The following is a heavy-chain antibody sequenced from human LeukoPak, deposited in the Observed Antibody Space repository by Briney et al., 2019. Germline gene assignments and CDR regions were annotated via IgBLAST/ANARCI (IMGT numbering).Heavy chain of an antibody. D-gene: IGHD2-15*01. CDR3: ARVPAVYCSGGSCYTNNYYYMDV. J-gene: IGHJ6*03. CDR1: GGTFSSYA. V-gene: IGHV1-69*13. Sequence: SVKVSCKASGGTFSSYAISWVRQAPGQGLEWMGGIIPIFGTANYAQKFQGRVTITADESTSTAYMELSSLRSEDTAVYYCARVPAVYCSGGSCYTNNYYYMDVWGKGTTVTISS. CDR2: IIPIFGTA.